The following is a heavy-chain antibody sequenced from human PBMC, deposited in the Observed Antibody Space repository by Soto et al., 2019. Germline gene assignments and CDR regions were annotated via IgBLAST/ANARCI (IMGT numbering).Heavy chain of an antibody. Sequence: EVQLVESGGGLVQPGGSLRLSCAASGFTFSSYDMHWVRQATGKGLEWVSAIGTAGDPYYPGSVKGRFTISRDNSKNTLYLQMNSLRAEDTAVYYCAKFGVINGFYVYFDYWGQGTLVTVSS. J-gene: IGHJ4*02. CDR3: AKFGVINGFYVYFDY. D-gene: IGHD3-22*01. V-gene: IGHV3-13*05. CDR2: IGTAGDP. CDR1: GFTFSSYD.